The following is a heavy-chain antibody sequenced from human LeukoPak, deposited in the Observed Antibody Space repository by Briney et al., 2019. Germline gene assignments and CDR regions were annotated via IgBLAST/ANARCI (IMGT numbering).Heavy chain of an antibody. J-gene: IGHJ4*02. D-gene: IGHD2-15*01. CDR1: GDSISSARNY. CDR3: AREYCSGGNCPIDY. Sequence: SETLSLTCSVSGDSISSARNYWGWIRQSPGKGLEWLASIYSSGSTHSNPSLKSRVSISIDTSKNQFSLKLSSVTAADTAVYYCAREYCSGGNCPIDYWGQGTLVTVSS. CDR2: IYSSGST. V-gene: IGHV4-39*07.